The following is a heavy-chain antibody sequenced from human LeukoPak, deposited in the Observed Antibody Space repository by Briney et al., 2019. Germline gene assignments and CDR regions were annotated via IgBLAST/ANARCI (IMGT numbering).Heavy chain of an antibody. D-gene: IGHD6-6*01. V-gene: IGHV3-21*01. CDR1: GFTFSSYA. Sequence: GGSLRLSCAASGFTFSSYAMHWVRQAPGKGLEWVSSISTSSSYIYYADSVEDRFIISRDNAKNSLYLQMNSLRAEDTAVYYCARGRGYSSSSDAFDIWGQGTMVTVSS. CDR2: ISTSSSYI. CDR3: ARGRGYSSSSDAFDI. J-gene: IGHJ3*02.